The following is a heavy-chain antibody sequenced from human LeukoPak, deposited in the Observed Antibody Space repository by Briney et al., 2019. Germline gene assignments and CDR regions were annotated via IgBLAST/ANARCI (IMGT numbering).Heavy chain of an antibody. J-gene: IGHJ4*02. CDR2: INAGNGNT. V-gene: IGHV1-3*01. CDR1: GGTFSSYA. CDR3: ARYSSGWPIGFDY. D-gene: IGHD6-19*01. Sequence: ASVKVSCKASGGTFSSYAISWVRQAPGQRLEWMGWINAGNGNTKYSQKFQGRVTITRDTSASTAYMELSSLRSEDTAVYYCARYSSGWPIGFDYWGQGTLVTVSS.